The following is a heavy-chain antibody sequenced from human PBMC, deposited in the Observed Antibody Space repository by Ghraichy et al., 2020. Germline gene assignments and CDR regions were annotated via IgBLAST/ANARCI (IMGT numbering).Heavy chain of an antibody. D-gene: IGHD5-18*01. CDR2: IYYSRST. J-gene: IGHJ3*02. CDR1: GGSISSSSYY. CDR3: ATPVDTAPGADAFDI. V-gene: IGHV4-39*01. Sequence: SETLSLTCTVSGGSISSSSYYWGWIRQPPGKGLEWIGSIYYSRSTYYNPSLKSRVTISVDTSKNQFSLKLSSVTAADTAVYYCATPVDTAPGADAFDIWGQGTMVTVSS.